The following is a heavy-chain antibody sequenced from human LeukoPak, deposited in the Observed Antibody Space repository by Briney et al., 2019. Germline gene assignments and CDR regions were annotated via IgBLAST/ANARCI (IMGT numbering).Heavy chain of an antibody. J-gene: IGHJ4*02. CDR2: ISYAGSSK. CDR3: ARVGDEVAYTRGYLDY. V-gene: IGHV3-30*04. CDR1: GFTFSSYA. Sequence: VTSLRLSCAASGFTFSSYAMHWVRQAPGKGLEWVAVISYAGSSKDYGDSVKGRFTISRDDSKNTLYLQMNSLRAEDTAVYYCARVGDEVAYTRGYLDYWGQGTLVTVSS. D-gene: IGHD3-16*01.